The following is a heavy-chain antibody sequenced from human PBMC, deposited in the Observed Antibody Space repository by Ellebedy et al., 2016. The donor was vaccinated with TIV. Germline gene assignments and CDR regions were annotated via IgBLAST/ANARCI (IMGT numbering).Heavy chain of an antibody. D-gene: IGHD6-19*01. V-gene: IGHV4-34*01. Sequence: SETLSLXCAVYGGSFSGYYGSWIRQPPGKGLEWIGEINHSGSIDYNESLRSRVTISVDTSKNQFSLKLSSVTAADTAVYYCARAGIAVAGYHDAFDIWGQGTMVTVSS. CDR1: GGSFSGYY. CDR2: INHSGSI. CDR3: ARAGIAVAGYHDAFDI. J-gene: IGHJ3*02.